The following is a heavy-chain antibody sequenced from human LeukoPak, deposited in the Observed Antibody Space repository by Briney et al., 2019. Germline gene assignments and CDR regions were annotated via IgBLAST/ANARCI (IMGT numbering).Heavy chain of an antibody. CDR1: GFTFSNYG. J-gene: IGHJ4*02. CDR3: AKDRVAGTDDFDC. D-gene: IGHD1-7*01. V-gene: IGHV3-30*02. CDR2: MQYDGSNK. Sequence: GGSLRLSCAASGFTFSNYGMHWVRQAPGKGLEWVAFMQYDGSNKYYADSVKGRFTISRDNSTNTLYLQINSLRTEDTAVHYCAKDRVAGTDDFDCWGQETLVTVSS.